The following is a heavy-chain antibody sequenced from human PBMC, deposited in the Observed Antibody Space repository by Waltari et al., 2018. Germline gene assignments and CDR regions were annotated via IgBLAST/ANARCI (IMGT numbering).Heavy chain of an antibody. CDR2: IKPNSVGT. CDR3: ARDRDFGVVYYFDY. D-gene: IGHD3-3*01. Sequence: QVQLVQSGAEVKKPGASVKVSCKASGYTFTGYYMNWVRQAPGKGLEWMGWIKPNSVGTNYAQKLQGRVTMTSDTSISTSYMELSRLRSDDTAVYYCARDRDFGVVYYFDYWGQGTLVTVSS. V-gene: IGHV1-2*02. J-gene: IGHJ4*02. CDR1: GYTFTGYY.